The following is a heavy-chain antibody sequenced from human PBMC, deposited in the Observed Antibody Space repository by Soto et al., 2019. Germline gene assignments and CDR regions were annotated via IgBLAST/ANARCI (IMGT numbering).Heavy chain of an antibody. CDR3: AREFITWDY. D-gene: IGHD3-22*01. CDR1: GFTFSNFW. V-gene: IGHV3-7*05. CDR2: IKEDGSEK. Sequence: GGSLRLSCAASGFTFSNFWMSWVRQAPGKGLQWVANIKEDGSEKNYVDSVRGRFTISRDNAKNSLYLQMKSLRAEDTAVYYCAREFITWDYWGQGTLVTVSS. J-gene: IGHJ4*02.